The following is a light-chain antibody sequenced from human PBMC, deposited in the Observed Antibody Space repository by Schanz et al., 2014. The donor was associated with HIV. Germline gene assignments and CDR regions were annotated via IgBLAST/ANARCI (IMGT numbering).Light chain of an antibody. CDR2: DAS. V-gene: IGKV3-20*01. Sequence: EIVLTQYPGTLSLSPGERAILSCRASQTISSRYLAWYQQKPGQAPRLLIYDASSRATGIPERFSGSGSGTHFTLTISRLEPDDFATYYCQQYNSYSVTFGQGTKLEIK. CDR3: QQYNSYSVT. J-gene: IGKJ2*01. CDR1: QTISSRY.